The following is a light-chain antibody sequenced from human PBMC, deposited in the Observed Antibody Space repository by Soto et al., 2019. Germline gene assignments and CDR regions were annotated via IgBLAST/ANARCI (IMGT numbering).Light chain of an antibody. J-gene: IGLJ2*01. V-gene: IGLV2-14*01. Sequence: QSVLTQPASVSGSPGQSITISCTGTSSDVGGYNYVSWYQQHPGKDPKLMIYDVTNRPSGVSNRFSGSKSGNTASLAISGLQAEDEADYYCSSYTSSSTHVVFGGGTQLTVL. CDR1: SSDVGGYNY. CDR3: SSYTSSSTHVV. CDR2: DVT.